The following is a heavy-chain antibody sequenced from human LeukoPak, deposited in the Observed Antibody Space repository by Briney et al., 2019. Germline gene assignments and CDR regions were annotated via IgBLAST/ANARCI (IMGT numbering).Heavy chain of an antibody. CDR1: GFSFSTNA. D-gene: IGHD3-10*01. Sequence: GGSPRLSCAASGFSFSTNAMNWVRQAPGKGLEWVSTISAGGSSTYSAETVKGRFTISRDNSKKTLYLQLNSLRAEDTAVYYCAKGNDLDYWGQGTLVTVSS. CDR3: AKGNDLDY. J-gene: IGHJ4*02. CDR2: ISAGGSST. V-gene: IGHV3-23*01.